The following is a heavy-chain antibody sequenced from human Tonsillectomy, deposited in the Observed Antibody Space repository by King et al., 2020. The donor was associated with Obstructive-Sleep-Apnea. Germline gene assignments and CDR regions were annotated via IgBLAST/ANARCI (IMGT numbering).Heavy chain of an antibody. CDR3: AKDEDYYGSGSYTAEYFQH. J-gene: IGHJ1*01. Sequence: DVQLVESGGGLVQPGGSLRLSCAASGFTFSSYAMSWVRQAPGKGLEWVSAISGSGGSTYYADSVKGRFTISRDNSKNTLYLQMNSLRAEDTAVYYCAKDEDYYGSGSYTAEYFQHWGQGTLVTVSS. V-gene: IGHV3-23*04. D-gene: IGHD3-10*01. CDR1: GFTFSSYA. CDR2: ISGSGGST.